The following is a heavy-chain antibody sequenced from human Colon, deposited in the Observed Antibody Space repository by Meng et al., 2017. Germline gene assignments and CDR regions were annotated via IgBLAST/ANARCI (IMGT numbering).Heavy chain of an antibody. Sequence: SETLSLTCTVSGGSISSGSYYWSWIRQPAGKGLEWIGRIYTSGSTIYNPSLKSRVTISVDTSKNQFSLKLSSVTAADTAVYYCARVAVGYYDSSGYYYNWFDPWGQGTLVTVSS. CDR3: ARVAVGYYDSSGYYYNWFDP. CDR2: IYTSGST. V-gene: IGHV4-61*02. J-gene: IGHJ5*02. CDR1: GGSISSGSYY. D-gene: IGHD3-22*01.